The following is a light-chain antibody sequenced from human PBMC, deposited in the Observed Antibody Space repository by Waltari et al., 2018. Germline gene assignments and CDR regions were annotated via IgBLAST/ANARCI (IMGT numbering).Light chain of an antibody. Sequence: HSALTQPASVSGSPGQSITISCTGTSSDIGAYNYVSWYQQHPGKAPKLSIFDVNNRPAGVSSRFSGSESGNTASLTISGLQAEDEADFYCCSFTSTSSWVFGGGTKLTVL. CDR1: SSDIGAYNY. CDR2: DVN. V-gene: IGLV2-14*03. J-gene: IGLJ3*02. CDR3: CSFTSTSSWV.